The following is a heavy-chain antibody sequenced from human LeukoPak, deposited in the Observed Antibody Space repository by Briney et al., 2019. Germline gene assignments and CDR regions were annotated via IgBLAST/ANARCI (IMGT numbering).Heavy chain of an antibody. J-gene: IGHJ3*02. CDR1: GFTFSSYA. CDR2: ISGSGGST. Sequence: GGSLRLSCPASGFTFSSYAMSWVRQAPGKGLEWVSAISGSGGSTYYADSVKGRFTISRDNSKNTLYLQMNSLRAEDTAVYYCAKDPPGPRYCSSTSCYTVDAFDIWGQGTMVTVSS. D-gene: IGHD2-2*02. V-gene: IGHV3-23*01. CDR3: AKDPPGPRYCSSTSCYTVDAFDI.